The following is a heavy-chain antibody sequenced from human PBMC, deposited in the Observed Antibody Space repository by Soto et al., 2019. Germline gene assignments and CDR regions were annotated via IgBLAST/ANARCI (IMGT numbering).Heavy chain of an antibody. CDR1: GFTFSSYA. Sequence: QVQLVGSGGGVGQPGRSLRLSCAASGFTFSSYAIHWVRQAPGKGLEWVAVISYDGSNKYYADSVKGRFTISRDNSKNTLYLQMNSLRAEDTAVYYCAREKGEWGQGTLVTVSS. CDR2: ISYDGSNK. V-gene: IGHV3-30-3*01. D-gene: IGHD2-21*01. J-gene: IGHJ4*02. CDR3: AREKGE.